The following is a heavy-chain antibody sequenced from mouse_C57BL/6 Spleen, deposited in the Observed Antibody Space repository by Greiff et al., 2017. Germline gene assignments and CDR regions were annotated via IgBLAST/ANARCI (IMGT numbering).Heavy chain of an antibody. V-gene: IGHV1-82*01. CDR2: IYPGDGDT. Sequence: VQLQQSGPELVKPGASVKISCKASGYAFSSSWMNWVQQRPGKGLEWIGRIYPGDGDTNYNGKFKGKATLTADKSSSTAYMQLSSLTSEDSAVYFCARDYGSSHWYFDVWGTGTTVTVSS. CDR1: GYAFSSSW. D-gene: IGHD1-1*01. J-gene: IGHJ1*03. CDR3: ARDYGSSHWYFDV.